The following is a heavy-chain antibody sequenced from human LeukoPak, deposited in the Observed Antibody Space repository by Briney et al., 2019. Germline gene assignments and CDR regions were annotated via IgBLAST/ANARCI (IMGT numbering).Heavy chain of an antibody. CDR1: GGSFSGYY. J-gene: IGHJ4*02. V-gene: IGHV4-34*01. CDR2: INHSGST. CDR3: ARQAGDYVDY. Sequence: SSETLSLTCAVYGGSFSGYYWSWIRQPPGKGLEWIGEINHSGSTNYNPSLKSRVTISVDTSKNQLSLKLRSVTAADTAVYYCARQAGDYVDYWGQGTLVTVSS.